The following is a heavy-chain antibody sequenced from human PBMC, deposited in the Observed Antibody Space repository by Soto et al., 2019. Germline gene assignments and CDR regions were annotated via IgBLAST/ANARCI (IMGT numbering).Heavy chain of an antibody. CDR2: INPNSGGT. Sequence: ASVKVSCKASGYTFTGYYMHWVRQAPGQGLEWMGWINPNSGGTNYAQKFQGRVTMTRDTSISTAYMELNRLRSDDTAVYYCARGDFWSDRKGMDVWGQGTTATVSS. J-gene: IGHJ6*02. CDR3: ARGDFWSDRKGMDV. CDR1: GYTFTGYY. D-gene: IGHD3-3*01. V-gene: IGHV1-2*02.